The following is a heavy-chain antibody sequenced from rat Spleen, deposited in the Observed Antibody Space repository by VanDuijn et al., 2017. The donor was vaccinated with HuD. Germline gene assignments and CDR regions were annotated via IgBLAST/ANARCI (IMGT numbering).Heavy chain of an antibody. CDR2: MWSGGRT. V-gene: IGHV2-13*01. J-gene: IGHJ3*01. Sequence: QVQLKESGPGLVKPSLTLSLTCTVSGFSLSNYGVFWVRQPPGKGLEWMGLMWSGGRTSYNSALKSRLTISRDTSKSQVFLKMNSLQTEDTATYYCARGDYSSPRGGYWGQGTLVTVSP. CDR1: GFSLSNYG. CDR3: ARGDYSSPRGGY. D-gene: IGHD1-2*01.